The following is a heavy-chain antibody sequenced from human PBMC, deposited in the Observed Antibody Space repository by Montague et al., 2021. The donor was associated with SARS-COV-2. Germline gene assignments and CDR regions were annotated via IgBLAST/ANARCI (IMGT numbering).Heavy chain of an antibody. CDR2: INQSGRT. J-gene: IGHJ4*02. D-gene: IGHD3-10*01. CDR3: ARRGSSVWGVNVRAELDY. V-gene: IGHV4-34*01. CDR1: GGSFSGYY. Sequence: SETLSLTCAVYGGSFSGYYWSWIRQPPAKGLEWIGEINQSGRTNNNPSLKSRVITSVDTSKNQFSLKLSSVTAADTAVYYCARRGSSVWGVNVRAELDYWGQGILVIVSS.